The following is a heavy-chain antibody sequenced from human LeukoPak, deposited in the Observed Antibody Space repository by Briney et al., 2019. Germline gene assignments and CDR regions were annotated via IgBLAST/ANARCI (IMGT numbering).Heavy chain of an antibody. CDR2: VSSSGSNI. J-gene: IGHJ3*02. V-gene: IGHV3-48*03. D-gene: IGHD3-10*01. Sequence: GGSLRLSCAASGFTFSSYEMNWVRQAPGKGLEWVSYVSSSGSNIKYADSVKGRFTISRGNAKNSVYLQMNSLRAEDTAVYYCARDIKGQYQDAFDIWGQGTMVTVSS. CDR3: ARDIKGQYQDAFDI. CDR1: GFTFSSYE.